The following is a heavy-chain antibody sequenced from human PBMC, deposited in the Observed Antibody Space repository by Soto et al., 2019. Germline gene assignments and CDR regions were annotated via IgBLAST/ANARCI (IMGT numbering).Heavy chain of an antibody. CDR2: ISYDGSNK. Sequence: GGSLRLSCAASGFTFSSYGMHWVRQAPGKGLEWVAVISYDGSNKYYADSVKGRFTISRDNSKNTLYLQMNSLRAEDTAVYYCAKDALKSSSWYGYGMDVRGQGTTVTVSS. CDR3: AKDALKSSSWYGYGMDV. CDR1: GFTFSSYG. V-gene: IGHV3-30*18. J-gene: IGHJ6*02. D-gene: IGHD6-13*01.